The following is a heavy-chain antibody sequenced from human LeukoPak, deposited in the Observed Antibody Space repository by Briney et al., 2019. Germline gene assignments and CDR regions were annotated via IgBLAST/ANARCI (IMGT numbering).Heavy chain of an antibody. Sequence: SETLSLTCAVYGGSFSGYYWSWIRQPPGKGLEWIGEINHSGSTNYNPSLKSRVTISIDTSKNQFSLKLRSVTATDTAVYYCARVRRSRLAELDYWGQGTLVTVSS. CDR3: ARVRRSRLAELDY. D-gene: IGHD3-16*01. CDR2: INHSGST. V-gene: IGHV4-34*01. CDR1: GGSFSGYY. J-gene: IGHJ4*02.